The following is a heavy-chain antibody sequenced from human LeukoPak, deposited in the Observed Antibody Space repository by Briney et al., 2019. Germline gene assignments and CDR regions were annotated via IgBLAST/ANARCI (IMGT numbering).Heavy chain of an antibody. D-gene: IGHD3-3*01. V-gene: IGHV1-69*13. J-gene: IGHJ3*02. CDR3: AKTLRFLKATHAFDI. CDR2: IIPIFGTA. CDR1: GGTFSSYA. Sequence: SVKVPCKASGGTFSSYAITWVRQAPGQGLEWMGGIIPIFGTANYAQKFQGRVTFTADESTSTAYMELSSLRSEDTAVYYCAKTLRFLKATHAFDIWGQGTMVTVSS.